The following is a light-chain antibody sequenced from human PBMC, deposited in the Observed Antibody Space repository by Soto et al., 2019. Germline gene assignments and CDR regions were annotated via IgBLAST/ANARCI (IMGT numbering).Light chain of an antibody. CDR2: EVS. J-gene: IGLJ3*02. CDR1: SSDVGGYNY. CDR3: SSYTSSSTLV. V-gene: IGLV2-14*01. Sequence: QSALTRPASVSGSPGQSIPIPCTGTSSDVGGYNYASWYQQHPGKAPKLMIYEVSNRPSGVSNRFSGSKSGNTAALTISGLQAEDEADYYCSSYTSSSTLVFGGGTKLTVL.